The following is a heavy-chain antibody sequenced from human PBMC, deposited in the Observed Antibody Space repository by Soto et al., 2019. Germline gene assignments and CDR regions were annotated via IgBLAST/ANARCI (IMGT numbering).Heavy chain of an antibody. CDR1: GDSINKNNFH. CDR3: TMYSTTSGWFDP. V-gene: IGHV4-39*02. J-gene: IGHJ5*02. Sequence: SETLSLTCTVSGDSINKNNFHWTWIRQPPGEGLEWIGGIYYTGSTYYNPSLKSRVTISADTSKNHFSLQVTSVTAADTAVYYCTMYSTTSGWFDPWGQGTLVTVSS. D-gene: IGHD6-13*01. CDR2: IYYTGST.